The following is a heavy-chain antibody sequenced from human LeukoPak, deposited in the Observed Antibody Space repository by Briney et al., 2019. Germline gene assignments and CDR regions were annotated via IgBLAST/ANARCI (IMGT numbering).Heavy chain of an antibody. Sequence: GGSLRLSCAASGFTVSTNYMNWVRQAPGKGLEWVSVIYSGSSTYYAGSVKGRFTISRDISKNTLYLQMNSLRAEDTAVYYCARGGGAYCGSDCHRNFDFWGQGTLVTVSS. D-gene: IGHD2-21*02. V-gene: IGHV3-53*01. J-gene: IGHJ4*02. CDR2: IYSGSST. CDR3: ARGGGAYCGSDCHRNFDF. CDR1: GFTVSTNY.